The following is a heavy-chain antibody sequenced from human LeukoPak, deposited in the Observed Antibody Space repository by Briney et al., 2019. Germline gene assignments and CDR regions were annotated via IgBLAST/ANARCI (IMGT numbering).Heavy chain of an antibody. J-gene: IGHJ5*02. CDR1: GGSISSYY. Sequence: SETLSLTCTVSGGSISSYYWSWIRQPPGRGLEWIGYIYYSGSTNYNPSLKSRVTISVDTSKNQFSLKLSSVSAADTAVYYCARAQNWFDPWGQGTLVTVSS. CDR2: IYYSGST. CDR3: ARAQNWFDP. V-gene: IGHV4-59*01.